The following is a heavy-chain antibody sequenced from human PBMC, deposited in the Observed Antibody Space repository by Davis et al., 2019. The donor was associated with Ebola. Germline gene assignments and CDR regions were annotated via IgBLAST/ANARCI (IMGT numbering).Heavy chain of an antibody. Sequence: AASVKVSCKAFGDTFISDYMNWVRQAPGQGLEWMGIINPSGGTTSYAQKFQGRVTMTRGTSTSTVYMELSSLKSEDTAVYYCATSSQTVPPDYWGQGTLVTVSS. J-gene: IGHJ4*02. V-gene: IGHV1-46*01. CDR1: GDTFISDY. D-gene: IGHD4-17*01. CDR3: ATSSQTVPPDY. CDR2: INPSGGTT.